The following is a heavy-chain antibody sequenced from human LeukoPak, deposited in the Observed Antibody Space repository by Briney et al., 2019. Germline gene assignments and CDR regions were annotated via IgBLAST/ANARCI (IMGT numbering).Heavy chain of an antibody. V-gene: IGHV1-18*01. CDR2: ICAYNGNT. Sequence: ASVKVSCKASGYTFTSYGISWVRQAPGQGLEWMGWICAYNGNTNYAQKLQGRVTMTTDTSTSTAYMELRSLRSDDTAVYYCARVRILIAAAGIDYWGQGTLVTVSS. CDR1: GYTFTSYG. CDR3: ARVRILIAAAGIDY. D-gene: IGHD6-13*01. J-gene: IGHJ4*02.